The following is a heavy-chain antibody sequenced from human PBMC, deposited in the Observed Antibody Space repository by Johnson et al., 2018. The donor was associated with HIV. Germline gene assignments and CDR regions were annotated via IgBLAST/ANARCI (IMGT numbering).Heavy chain of an antibody. CDR1: GFTFSSYA. CDR2: ISYDGSNK. D-gene: IGHD2-2*01. V-gene: IGHV3-30*04. J-gene: IGHJ3*02. CDR3: AKARGGYCSSTSCFAFDI. Sequence: QVQLVESGGGVVQPGRSLRLSCAASGFTFSSYAMHWVRQAPGKGPEWVAVISYDGSNKYYADSVKGRFTISRDNSNNTLYLQMNSLRAEDTAVYYCAKARGGYCSSTSCFAFDIWGQGTMVTVSS.